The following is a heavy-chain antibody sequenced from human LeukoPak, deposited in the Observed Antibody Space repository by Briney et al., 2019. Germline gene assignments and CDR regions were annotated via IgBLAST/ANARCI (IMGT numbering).Heavy chain of an antibody. CDR2: ISSSSSYI. CDR1: GFTFSSYS. J-gene: IGHJ4*02. Sequence: KTGGSLRLSCAASGFTFSSYSMNRVRQAPGKGLEWVSSISSSSSYIYYADSVKGRFTISRDNAKNSLYLQMNSLRAEDTAVYYCARAGVTYYYDSSGRTLDYWGQGTLVTVSS. CDR3: ARAGVTYYYDSSGRTLDY. D-gene: IGHD3-22*01. V-gene: IGHV3-21*01.